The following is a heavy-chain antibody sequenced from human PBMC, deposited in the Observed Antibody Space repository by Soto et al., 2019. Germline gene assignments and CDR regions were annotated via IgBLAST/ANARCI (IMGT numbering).Heavy chain of an antibody. D-gene: IGHD4-17*01. J-gene: IGHJ4*02. CDR3: ARQWGYGGNSFFDY. CDR1: GGSISSSSYY. CDR2: IYYSGST. V-gene: IGHV4-39*01. Sequence: QLQLQESGPGLVKPSETLSLTCTVSGGSISSSSYYWGWIRQPPGKGLELIGSIYYSGSTYYNPSLKSRVTISVDPSKNQFSLKLSSVTAADTAVYYCARQWGYGGNSFFDYWGQGTLVTVSS.